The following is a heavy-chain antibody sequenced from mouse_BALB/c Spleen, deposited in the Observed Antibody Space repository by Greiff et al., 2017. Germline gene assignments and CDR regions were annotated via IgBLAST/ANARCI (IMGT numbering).Heavy chain of an antibody. Sequence: QVQLQQSGPQLVRPGASVKISCKASGYSFTSYWMHWVKQRPGQGLEWIGMIDPSDSETRLNQKFKDKATLTVDKSSSTAYMQLSSPTSEDSAVYYCALQLGLRLAWFAYWGQGTLVTVSA. CDR3: ALQLGLRLAWFAY. V-gene: IGHV1-74*01. J-gene: IGHJ3*01. D-gene: IGHD3-1*01. CDR1: GYSFTSYW. CDR2: IDPSDSET.